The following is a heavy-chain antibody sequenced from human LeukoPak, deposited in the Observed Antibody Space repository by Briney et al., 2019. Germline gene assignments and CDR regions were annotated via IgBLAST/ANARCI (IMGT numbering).Heavy chain of an antibody. J-gene: IGHJ4*02. CDR1: GFTFTSYW. V-gene: IGHV3-7*01. CDR3: AREDDDLYYFDY. D-gene: IGHD1-1*01. CDR2: IKQDGSET. Sequence: RGSLRLSCAASGFTFTSYWMSWVRQAPGKGLEWVAHIKQDGSETYYVDSVKGRFTISRDNAKNSLYLQMNSLRAEDTAVYYCAREDDDLYYFDYWGQGTLVAVSS.